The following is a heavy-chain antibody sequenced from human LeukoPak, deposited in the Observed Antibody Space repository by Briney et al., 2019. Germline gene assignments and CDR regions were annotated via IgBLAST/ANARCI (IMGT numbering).Heavy chain of an antibody. CDR2: INHSGST. CDR3: ARAASSVDYSGSYSPFDY. CDR1: GGSFSDNF. D-gene: IGHD1-26*01. Sequence: PSETLSLTCAVYGGSFSDNFWSWIRQPPGKGLEWIGEINHSGSTNYNPSLKTRLTISVDTSKNQFSLKLSSVTAADTAVHYCARAASSVDYSGSYSPFDYWGQGTLVTVSS. V-gene: IGHV4-34*01. J-gene: IGHJ4*02.